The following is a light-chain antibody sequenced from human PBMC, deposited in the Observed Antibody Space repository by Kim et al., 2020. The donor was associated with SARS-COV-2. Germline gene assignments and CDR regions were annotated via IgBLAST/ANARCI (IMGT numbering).Light chain of an antibody. J-gene: IGLJ3*02. CDR1: SSDVGAYNH. CDR2: DVN. Sequence: QSALTQPASVSGSPGQSVTISCTGTSSDVGAYNHVSWYQQYPGKAPSLIIYDVNTWPSGVSNRFSGSKSGNTASLTISGLQAEDEADYYCISYTTSNTWVFGGGTQLTVL. V-gene: IGLV2-14*03. CDR3: ISYTTSNTWV.